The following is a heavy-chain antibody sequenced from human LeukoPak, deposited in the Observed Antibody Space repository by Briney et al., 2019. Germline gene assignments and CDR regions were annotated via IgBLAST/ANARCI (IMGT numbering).Heavy chain of an antibody. V-gene: IGHV4-34*01. CDR2: ISPSGST. Sequence: SETLSLTCAVYGGSFSGYHWTWIRQSPGKGLEWIGDISPSGSTYYNPSLKSRLTISVDTSKNQFSLKPRSVTAADTAVYYCARGRHDITMIVVVMTSVSYYLDVWGKGTTVTVS. CDR1: GGSFSGYH. CDR3: ARGRHDITMIVVVMTSVSYYLDV. D-gene: IGHD3-22*01. J-gene: IGHJ6*03.